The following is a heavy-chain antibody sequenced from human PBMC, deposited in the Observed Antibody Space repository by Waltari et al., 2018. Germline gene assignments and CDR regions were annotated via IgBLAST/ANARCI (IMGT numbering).Heavy chain of an antibody. Sequence: EVQLVQSGAELKKPGQSLKISCQASGYTFATYWIAWVSQRPGKGLEWMGSMYPGVCDTRCSPSCHGHVTFSVDTPGNTAYLKWSSLKASDTAKYFCARMARDVWRGKDHNMDMDVGGEGTTV. J-gene: IGHJ6*03. CDR3: ARMARDVWRGKDHNMDMDV. D-gene: IGHD3-3*01. V-gene: IGHV5-51*04. CDR2: MYPGVCDT. CDR1: GYTFATYW.